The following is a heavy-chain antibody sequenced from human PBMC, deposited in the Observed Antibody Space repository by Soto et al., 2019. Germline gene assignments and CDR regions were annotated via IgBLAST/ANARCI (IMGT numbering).Heavy chain of an antibody. V-gene: IGHV3-7*01. D-gene: IGHD2-8*01. CDR1: GFTFSSYW. CDR3: ARDPFPPNGY. CDR2: IRQDGSEK. J-gene: IGHJ4*02. Sequence: TGGSLRLSCADSGFTFSSYWMSWVRQAPGKGLEWVANIRQDGSEKDYVAYVKGRFTISRDNAQNSLYVQMDSLRAEDTAVYYCARDPFPPNGYWGKGNQVTVYS.